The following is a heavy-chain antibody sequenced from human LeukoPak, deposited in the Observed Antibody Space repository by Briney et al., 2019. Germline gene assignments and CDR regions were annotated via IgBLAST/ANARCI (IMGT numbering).Heavy chain of an antibody. V-gene: IGHV4-59*01. J-gene: IGHJ5*02. CDR3: ARDSHSVDTATPRGFEP. Sequence: SETLSLTCTVSGDSISSYFWSWMRHPPGKGREGIGYFHDSGSANYNPSLKSRITMSVDTSKNQFSLKLRSVTAADTAVYYCARDSHSVDTATPRGFEPWGQGTLVTVSS. D-gene: IGHD2-15*01. CDR2: FHDSGSA. CDR1: GDSISSYF.